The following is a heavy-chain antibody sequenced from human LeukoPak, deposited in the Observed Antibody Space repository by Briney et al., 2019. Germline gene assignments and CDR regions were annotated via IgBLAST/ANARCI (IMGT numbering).Heavy chain of an antibody. CDR3: ARGRFGYCSGGSCHSSGDY. V-gene: IGHV4-34*01. Sequence: SETLSLTCAVYGGSFSGYYWSWIRQPPGKGLEWIGEINHSGSTNYNPSLKSRVTISVDTSKNQFSLKLSSVTAADTAVYYCARGRFGYCSGGSCHSSGDYWGQGTLVTVSS. J-gene: IGHJ4*02. D-gene: IGHD2-15*01. CDR1: GGSFSGYY. CDR2: INHSGST.